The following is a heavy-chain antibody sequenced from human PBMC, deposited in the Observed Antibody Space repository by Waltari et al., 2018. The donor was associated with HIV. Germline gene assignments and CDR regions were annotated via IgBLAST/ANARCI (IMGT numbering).Heavy chain of an antibody. CDR1: GGTFSNPA. Sequence: QVQPVQSGAEVKKPGSSVKVSCKASGGTFSNPAINWVRQAPGQGLEWMGGIIPIFGSPNYAQKFQGRVTITADESTSTVYMKLSSLRSEDTAVYYCASASRDTAMGAFDIWGQGTMVTVFS. J-gene: IGHJ3*02. D-gene: IGHD5-18*01. CDR2: IIPIFGSP. CDR3: ASASRDTAMGAFDI. V-gene: IGHV1-69*01.